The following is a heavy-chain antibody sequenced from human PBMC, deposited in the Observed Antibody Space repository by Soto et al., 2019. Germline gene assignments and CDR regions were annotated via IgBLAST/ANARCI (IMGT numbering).Heavy chain of an antibody. CDR2: TNQDGSEK. J-gene: IGHJ4*02. CDR1: EGTVIRDW. CDR3: SGGVGDAF. Sequence: EVHLVESGGGLVQPGGSLRLSCAIFEGTVIRDWMNWVRQAPGKGLEWVAHTNQDGSEKYYVDSVKGRFTISRDNDKNSLYLQMNSLRAEDQAMYYCSGGVGDAFWGQGTLVTVSS. V-gene: IGHV3-7*04. D-gene: IGHD1-26*01.